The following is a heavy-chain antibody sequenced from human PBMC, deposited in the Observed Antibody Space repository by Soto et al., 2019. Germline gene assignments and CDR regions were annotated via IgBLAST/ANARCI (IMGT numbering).Heavy chain of an antibody. V-gene: IGHV3-7*01. CDR1: GFTFSHCW. CDR3: TQAEMGRYSCSGNSYRRDS. CDR2: INQDGSEQ. D-gene: IGHD6-19*01. J-gene: IGHJ4*02. Sequence: EEHLGESGGGLVQPGGSLRLSCATSGFTFSHCWMSWVRQAPGKGLEWVANINQDGSEQYYVDSVKGRFTVSRDNAKNSLYLEMNNVRADDTAMNYCTQAEMGRYSCSGNSYRRDSWGQGTLVTVSS.